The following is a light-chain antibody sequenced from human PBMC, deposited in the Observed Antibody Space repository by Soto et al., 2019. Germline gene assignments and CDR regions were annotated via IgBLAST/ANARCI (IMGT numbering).Light chain of an antibody. CDR2: GAS. CDR3: QQYYIWPLT. Sequence: EIVMTQSPGTLSVSTGERATLSCRASQSVSTNLAWYQQKPGQAPRLVIYGASTRATGIPARFSGSGSGTEFTLTISSLQSEDSAVYYCQQYYIWPLTFGPGTKVDIK. V-gene: IGKV3-15*01. CDR1: QSVSTN. J-gene: IGKJ3*01.